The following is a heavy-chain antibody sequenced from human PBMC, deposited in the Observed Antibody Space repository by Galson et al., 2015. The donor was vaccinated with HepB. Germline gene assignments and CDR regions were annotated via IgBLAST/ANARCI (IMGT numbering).Heavy chain of an antibody. V-gene: IGHV5-51*01. J-gene: IGHJ3*02. CDR3: ARSMVRAMVGAADAFDI. CDR2: IYPGDSDT. Sequence: QSGAEVTKPGESLKISCKGSGYSFTSYWIGWVRQMPGKGLEWMGIIYPGDSDTRYSPFFQGQVTISADKSISTAYLQWSSLKASDTAMYYCARSMVRAMVGAADAFDIWGQGTMVTVSS. D-gene: IGHD3-10*01. CDR1: GYSFTSYW.